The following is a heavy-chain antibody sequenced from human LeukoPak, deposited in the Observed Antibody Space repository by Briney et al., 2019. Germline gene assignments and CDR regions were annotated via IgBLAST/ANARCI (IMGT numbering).Heavy chain of an antibody. CDR3: ARRAITVAPYYFDY. CDR1: GGSISNKTYS. D-gene: IGHD3-10*01. V-gene: IGHV4-39*01. Sequence: SETLSLTCNVSGGSISNKTYSWGWIRQPPGKGLEWIGLYYPGTTYYNPSLKSRVTMYADTSKSQFSLKLTSVTAADTAVYFCARRAITVAPYYFDYWGQGTLVTASS. CDR2: YYPGTT. J-gene: IGHJ4*02.